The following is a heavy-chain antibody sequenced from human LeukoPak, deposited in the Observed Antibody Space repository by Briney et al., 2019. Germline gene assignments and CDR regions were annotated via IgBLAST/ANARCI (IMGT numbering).Heavy chain of an antibody. CDR1: GFTFSSYA. CDR2: ISGSGGST. D-gene: IGHD2-15*01. CDR3: AKEGYCSGGSCYSTPH. V-gene: IGHV3-23*01. J-gene: IGHJ4*02. Sequence: GGSLRLSCAASGFTFSSYAMSWVSQPPGKGLEWVSAISGSGGSTYYADSVKGGFTISRDNSKNTLYLQMNSLRAEDTAVYYCAKEGYCSGGSCYSTPHWGQGTLVTVSS.